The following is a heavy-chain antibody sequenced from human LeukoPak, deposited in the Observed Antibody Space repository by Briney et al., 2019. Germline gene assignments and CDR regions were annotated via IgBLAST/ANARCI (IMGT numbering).Heavy chain of an antibody. V-gene: IGHV3-30*18. CDR1: GFTFSSYG. Sequence: GGSLRLSCAASGFTFSSYGMHWVRQAPGKGLEWVAVISYDGSNKYYADSVKGRFTISRDNSKNTLYLQMNSLRAEDTAVYYCAKARSPSGYYYPSFDYWGQGTLVTVSS. CDR3: AKARSPSGYYYPSFDY. D-gene: IGHD3-22*01. CDR2: ISYDGSNK. J-gene: IGHJ4*02.